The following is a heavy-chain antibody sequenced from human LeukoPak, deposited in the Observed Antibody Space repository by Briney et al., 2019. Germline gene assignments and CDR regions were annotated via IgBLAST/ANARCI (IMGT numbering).Heavy chain of an antibody. Sequence: SETLSLTCTVSGGSISSYYWSWIRQPPGKGLEWIGYIYYSGSTNYNPSLKSRVTISVDTSKNQFSLKLSSVTAADTAVYYCARHHVDTAMVYNFDYWGQGTLVTVSS. V-gene: IGHV4-59*08. CDR1: GGSISSYY. CDR3: ARHHVDTAMVYNFDY. D-gene: IGHD5-18*01. J-gene: IGHJ4*02. CDR2: IYYSGST.